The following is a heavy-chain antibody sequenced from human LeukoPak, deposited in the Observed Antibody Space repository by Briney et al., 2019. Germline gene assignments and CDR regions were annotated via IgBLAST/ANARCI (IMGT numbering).Heavy chain of an antibody. V-gene: IGHV4-39*01. J-gene: IGHJ5*02. CDR2: IYYSGST. CDR1: GGSISSYY. Sequence: SETLSLTCTVSGGSISSYYWSWIRQPPGKGLEWIGSIYYSGSTYYNPSLKSRVTISVDTSKNQFSLKLSSVTAADTAVYYCARHRTYCTNGVCYLRTFDPWGQGTLVTVSS. D-gene: IGHD2-8*01. CDR3: ARHRTYCTNGVCYLRTFDP.